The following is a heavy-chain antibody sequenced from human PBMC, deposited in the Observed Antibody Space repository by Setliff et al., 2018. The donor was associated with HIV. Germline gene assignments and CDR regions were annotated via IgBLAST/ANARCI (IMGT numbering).Heavy chain of an antibody. J-gene: IGHJ4*02. V-gene: IGHV3-48*04. CDR3: VRGIVGASVFNY. D-gene: IGHD1-26*01. CDR1: GFSLSTYS. CDR2: ISSDSRTT. Sequence: GGSLRLSCIASGFSLSTYSMNWVRQAPGKGLEWISYISSDSRTTYYADSVKGRFTISRDNAKNTLYLQMNGLRAEDTAVYYCVRGIVGASVFNYWGQGTQVTVSS.